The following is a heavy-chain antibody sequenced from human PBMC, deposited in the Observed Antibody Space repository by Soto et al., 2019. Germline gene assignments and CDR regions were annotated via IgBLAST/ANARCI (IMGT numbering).Heavy chain of an antibody. Sequence: QLQLQESGSGLVKPSQTLSLTCAVSGGSISSGGYSWSWIRQPPGKGLEWIGYIYHSGSTYYNPSLKTRVTISVDRSKNQFSQKLSSVTAADTAVYYCARTYYDFWSGSAWFDPWGQGTLVTVSS. J-gene: IGHJ5*02. V-gene: IGHV4-30-2*01. CDR1: GGSISSGGYS. D-gene: IGHD3-3*01. CDR3: ARTYYDFWSGSAWFDP. CDR2: IYHSGST.